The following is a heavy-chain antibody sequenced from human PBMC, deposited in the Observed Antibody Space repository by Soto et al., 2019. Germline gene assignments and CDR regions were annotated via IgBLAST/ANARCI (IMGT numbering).Heavy chain of an antibody. CDR3: AHSRDSSSSEGGNFDY. J-gene: IGHJ4*02. D-gene: IGHD6-6*01. Sequence: QITLKESGPTLVNPTQTLTLTCTFSGFSLSTSGVGVGWIRQPPGKALEWLALIYWDDDKRYSPSLKSRLTITKDNSKNQVVLTMTNMDPVDTATYYCAHSRDSSSSEGGNFDYWGQGTLVTVSS. V-gene: IGHV2-5*02. CDR1: GFSLSTSGVG. CDR2: IYWDDDK.